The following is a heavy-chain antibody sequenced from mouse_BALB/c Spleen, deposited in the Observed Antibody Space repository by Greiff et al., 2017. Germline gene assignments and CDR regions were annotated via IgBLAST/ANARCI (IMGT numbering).Heavy chain of an antibody. V-gene: IGHV5-6-4*01. Sequence: EVKLQESGGGLVKPGGSLKLSCAASGFTFSSYTMSWVRQTPEKRLEWVATISSGGSYTYYPDSVKGRFTISRDNAKNTLYLQMSSLKSEDTAMYYCTRAGDYYGSSEGYFDVWGAGTTVTVSS. CDR3: TRAGDYYGSSEGYFDV. D-gene: IGHD1-1*01. CDR2: ISSGGSYT. CDR1: GFTFSSYT. J-gene: IGHJ1*01.